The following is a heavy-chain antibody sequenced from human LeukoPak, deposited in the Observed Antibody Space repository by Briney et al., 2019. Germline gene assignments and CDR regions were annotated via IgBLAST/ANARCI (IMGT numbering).Heavy chain of an antibody. Sequence: PGGSLRLSCAASGFTFSNAWMSWVRQAPGKGLEWVSSLGSSSTYVYYADSVKGRFTISRDNAKNSLYLQMNSLRAEDTAVYYCARVRCSGGGCFYNFDYWGQGSLVTVSS. CDR1: GFTFSNAW. CDR3: ARVRCSGGGCFYNFDY. V-gene: IGHV3-21*01. J-gene: IGHJ4*02. D-gene: IGHD2-15*01. CDR2: LGSSSTYV.